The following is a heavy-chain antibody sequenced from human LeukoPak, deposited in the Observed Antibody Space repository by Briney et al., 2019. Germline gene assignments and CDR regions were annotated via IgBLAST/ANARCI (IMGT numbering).Heavy chain of an antibody. CDR3: ARVQYDILTGYSNWFDP. CDR2: IYYSGST. V-gene: IGHV4-59*01. D-gene: IGHD3-9*01. CDR1: GGSISSYY. J-gene: IGHJ5*02. Sequence: SETLSLTCTVSGGSISSYYWSWIRQPPGKGLEWIGYIYYSGSTNYNPSLKSRVTISVDTSKNQFSLKLSSVTAADTAVYYCARVQYDILTGYSNWFDPWGQGTLVTVSS.